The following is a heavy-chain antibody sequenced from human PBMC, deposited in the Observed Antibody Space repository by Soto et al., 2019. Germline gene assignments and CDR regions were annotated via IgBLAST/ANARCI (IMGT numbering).Heavy chain of an antibody. Sequence: GGSLRLSCAASGFTFSSYGMHWVRQAPGKGLEWVAVISYDGSNKYYADSVKGRFTISRDNSKNTLYLQMNSLRAEDTAVYYCAKDLDGYSYGFEYWGQGTLVTVSS. D-gene: IGHD5-18*01. CDR1: GFTFSSYG. CDR3: AKDLDGYSYGFEY. CDR2: ISYDGSNK. J-gene: IGHJ4*02. V-gene: IGHV3-30*18.